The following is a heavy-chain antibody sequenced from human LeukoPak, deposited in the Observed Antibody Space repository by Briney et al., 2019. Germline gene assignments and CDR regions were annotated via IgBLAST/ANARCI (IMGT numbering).Heavy chain of an antibody. V-gene: IGHV4-59*01. J-gene: IGHJ3*02. D-gene: IGHD3-22*01. CDR3: ASGASSGYYYTDDAFDI. CDR2: ICYSGST. Sequence: PSETLSLTCTVSGGSISSYYWSWIRQPPGKGLEWIGYICYSGSTNYNPSLKSRVTISVDTSKNQFSLKLSSVTAADTAVCYCASGASSGYYYTDDAFDIWGQGTMVTVSS. CDR1: GGSISSYY.